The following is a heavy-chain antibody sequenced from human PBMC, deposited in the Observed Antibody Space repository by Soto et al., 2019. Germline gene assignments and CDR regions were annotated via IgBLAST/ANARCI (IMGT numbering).Heavy chain of an antibody. Sequence: QVQLVDSGGGVVQPGKSLRLSCVASGFTFTTFAMHWVRQAPGKGLEWVAAISANGYNQFYGNSVKGRFTSSRDDSRNTVNLQLNSVRLDDTAVYYCVRDTAEDCSGATCYVPLQHWGQGTLVTVSS. CDR1: GFTFTTFA. V-gene: IGHV3-30*04. CDR2: ISANGYNQ. J-gene: IGHJ1*01. D-gene: IGHD2-2*01. CDR3: VRDTAEDCSGATCYVPLQH.